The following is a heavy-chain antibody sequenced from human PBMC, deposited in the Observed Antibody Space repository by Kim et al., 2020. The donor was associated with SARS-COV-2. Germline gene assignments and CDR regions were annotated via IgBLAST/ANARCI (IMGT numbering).Heavy chain of an antibody. J-gene: IGHJ5*02. V-gene: IGHV3-23*01. CDR3: AKDLVGYCSGGSCYVPWFDP. D-gene: IGHD2-15*01. Sequence: GRFTISRDNSKNTLYLQMNSLRAEDTAVYYCAKDLVGYCSGGSCYVPWFDPWGQGTLVTVSS.